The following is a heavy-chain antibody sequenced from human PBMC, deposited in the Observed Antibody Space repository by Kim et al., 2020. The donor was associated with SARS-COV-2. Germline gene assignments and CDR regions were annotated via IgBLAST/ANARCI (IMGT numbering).Heavy chain of an antibody. CDR1: GFAFGSYG. V-gene: IGHV3-23*01. D-gene: IGHD6-19*01. CDR2: ISGVVPRT. Sequence: GGSLRLSCAASGFAFGSYGMTWVRQVPGKGLEWVSGISGVVPRTYYTASGKGRLFAARDNSKNTLHFQLTSLRADDTAVYYCAKAPGYDTGWFNAYWGQGTLVTVSS. CDR3: AKAPGYDTGWFNAY. J-gene: IGHJ4*02.